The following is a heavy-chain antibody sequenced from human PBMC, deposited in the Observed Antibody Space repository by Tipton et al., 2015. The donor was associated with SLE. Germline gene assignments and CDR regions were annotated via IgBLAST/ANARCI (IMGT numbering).Heavy chain of an antibody. J-gene: IGHJ2*01. CDR2: IYYSGIT. Sequence: TLSLTCAVSGGSISSGSYYWGWIRQPPGTGLEWIGYIYYSGITKYNPSLKSRVTMSVDTSKNQFSLNLSSVTAADTAVYFCARTNFHWYLDLWGRGTLVTVSS. CDR3: ARTNFHWYLDL. D-gene: IGHD1-1*01. CDR1: GGSISSGSYY. V-gene: IGHV4-61*01.